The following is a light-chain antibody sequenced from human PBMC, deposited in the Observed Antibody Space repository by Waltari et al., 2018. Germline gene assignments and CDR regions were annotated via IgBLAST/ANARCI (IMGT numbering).Light chain of an antibody. CDR1: QTIDS. Sequence: DIQMTQSPSTLSASVGDRVTITCRASQTIDSLAWYQEKPGKVPKLLLYRASTLESGVPPRFSGSGSGTEFTLTISSLQPDDFATYYCQQYKTYPWTFGKGTKLEVK. CDR2: RAS. J-gene: IGKJ1*01. CDR3: QQYKTYPWT. V-gene: IGKV1-5*03.